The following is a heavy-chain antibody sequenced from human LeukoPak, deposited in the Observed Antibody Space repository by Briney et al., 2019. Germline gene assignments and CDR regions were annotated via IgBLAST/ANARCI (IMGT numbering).Heavy chain of an antibody. D-gene: IGHD2-21*01. J-gene: IGHJ3*02. CDR1: GFTFSSYG. CDR3: AKPICGGDCYLGDAFDI. CDR2: IRYDGSNK. V-gene: IGHV3-30*02. Sequence: GGSLRLSCAASGFTFSSYGMHWVRQAPGKGLEWVAFIRYDGSNKYYADSVKGRFTISRDNSKNTLYLQMNSLRAEDTAVYYCAKPICGGDCYLGDAFDIWGQGTMVTVSS.